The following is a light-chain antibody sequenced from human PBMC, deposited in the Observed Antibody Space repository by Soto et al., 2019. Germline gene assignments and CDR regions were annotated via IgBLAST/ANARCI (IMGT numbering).Light chain of an antibody. J-gene: IGKJ4*01. CDR2: GAS. CDR1: RTISRN. CDR3: QPHNNWPVVT. V-gene: IGKV3-15*01. Sequence: MTQSPFTLSGSPVERVTLSCTASRTISRNLAWYQQKPRQATRLLIYGASTRATGIQDRFSGSGSGTDFTLTINSLQSEDFAMYYCQPHNNWPVVTFGGGTRVEIK.